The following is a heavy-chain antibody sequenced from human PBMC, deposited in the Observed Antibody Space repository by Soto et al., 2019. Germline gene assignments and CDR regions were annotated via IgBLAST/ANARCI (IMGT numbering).Heavy chain of an antibody. Sequence: PGGSLRLSCAASGFTVSSNYMSWVRQAPGKGLEWVSVIYSGGSTYYADSVKGRFTISRENAKNSLYLQMNSLRAGDTAVYYCARGPFLPAAGTYYYYMDVWGKGTTVTVSS. J-gene: IGHJ6*03. CDR3: ARGPFLPAAGTYYYYMDV. D-gene: IGHD6-13*01. CDR1: GFTVSSNY. CDR2: IYSGGST. V-gene: IGHV3-66*01.